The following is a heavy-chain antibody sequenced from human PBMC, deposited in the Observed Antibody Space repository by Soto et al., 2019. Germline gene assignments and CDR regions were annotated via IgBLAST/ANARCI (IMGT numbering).Heavy chain of an antibody. Sequence: PGGSLRLSCAASGFSFRSYYLNWVRQAPGRGLEWVSSISPSSSFLSYADSVKGRFTISRDNAKSSVHLQMNSLRAEDTAVYFCARVGTDYGSGSPYYSDYWGQGTLVTV. J-gene: IGHJ4*02. V-gene: IGHV3-21*06. CDR1: GFSFRSYY. CDR3: ARVGTDYGSGSPYYSDY. D-gene: IGHD3-10*01. CDR2: ISPSSSFL.